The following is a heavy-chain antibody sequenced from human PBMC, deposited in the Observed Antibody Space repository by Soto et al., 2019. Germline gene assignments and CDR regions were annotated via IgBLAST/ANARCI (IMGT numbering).Heavy chain of an antibody. V-gene: IGHV4-31*03. CDR1: GGSISSGGYH. CDR2: IYYSGST. CDR3: ARLNPLSYYFDY. Sequence: SETLSLTCTVSGGSISSGGYHWSWIRQHPGKGLEWIGYIYYSGSTYYNPSLKSRVTISVDTSKNQFSLKLSSVTAADTAVYYCARLNPLSYYFDYWGQGTLVTVSS. J-gene: IGHJ4*02.